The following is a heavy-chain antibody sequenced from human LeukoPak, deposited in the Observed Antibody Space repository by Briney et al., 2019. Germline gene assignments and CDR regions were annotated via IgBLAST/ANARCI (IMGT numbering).Heavy chain of an antibody. CDR2: INHSGST. D-gene: IGHD3-22*01. V-gene: IGHV4-34*01. CDR3: ARDPKNYYYDSSGYYHYFDY. Sequence: SETLSLTCAVYGGSFNGYYWSWIRQPPGKGLEWIGEINHSGSTNYNPSLKSRVTISVDTSKNQFSLKLSSVTAADTAVYYCARDPKNYYYDSSGYYHYFDYWGQGTLVTVSS. J-gene: IGHJ4*02. CDR1: GGSFNGYY.